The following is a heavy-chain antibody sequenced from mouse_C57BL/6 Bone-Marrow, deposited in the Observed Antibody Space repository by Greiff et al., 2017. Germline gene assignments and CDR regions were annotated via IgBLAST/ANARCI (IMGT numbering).Heavy chain of an antibody. J-gene: IGHJ2*01. Sequence: EVKLVESVAELVRPGASVKLSCTASGFNIKNTYMHWVKQRPEQGLEWIGRIDPANGNTKYAPKFQGQATITADTSSNTAYLQLSSLTSEDTAIYYCARGGYYDYDENYWGQGTTLTVSS. D-gene: IGHD2-4*01. CDR1: GFNIKNTY. V-gene: IGHV14-3*01. CDR2: IDPANGNT. CDR3: ARGGYYDYDENY.